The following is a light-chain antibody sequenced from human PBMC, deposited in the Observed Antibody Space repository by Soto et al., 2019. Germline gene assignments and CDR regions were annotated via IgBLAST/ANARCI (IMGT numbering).Light chain of an antibody. CDR2: DAS. Sequence: EIQITQAPWNRVASVGDGVTRACRASQSISNRLAWYQQKPGKDPKVLIYDASSLESGVPSRFSGSGSGTEFILTISRLQPDVFASYCCQQYGGMWTFGQGTKVDIK. CDR1: QSISNR. V-gene: IGKV1-5*01. CDR3: QQYGGMWT. J-gene: IGKJ1*01.